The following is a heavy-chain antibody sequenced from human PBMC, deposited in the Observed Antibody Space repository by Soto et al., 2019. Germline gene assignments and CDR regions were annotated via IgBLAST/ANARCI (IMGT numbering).Heavy chain of an antibody. CDR2: IIPIFGTP. Sequence: QVQLVQSGAEVKKPGSSVKVSCKASGGIFSTYAISWLRQAPGQGLEWMGGIIPIFGTPNYAQRFQGRVTITVDESTTTSYMELSRLKSEDTAVYYCARDRDDYGSGNYYNRIDFWGQGTPVTVSS. V-gene: IGHV1-69*01. J-gene: IGHJ4*02. CDR3: ARDRDDYGSGNYYNRIDF. D-gene: IGHD3-10*01. CDR1: GGIFSTYA.